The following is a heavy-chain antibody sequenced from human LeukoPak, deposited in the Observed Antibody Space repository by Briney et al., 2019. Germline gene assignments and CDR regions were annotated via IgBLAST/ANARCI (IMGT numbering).Heavy chain of an antibody. D-gene: IGHD5-24*01. Sequence: PSETLSLTCTVSGGSISSSSYYWGWIRQPPGKGLEWIGSIYYSGSTYYNPALKSRVTISVDTSKNQFSLKLSSVTAADTAVYYCARHRSGWLQSSFDYWGQGTLVTVSS. J-gene: IGHJ4*02. CDR1: GGSISSSSYY. CDR2: IYYSGST. CDR3: ARHRSGWLQSSFDY. V-gene: IGHV4-39*01.